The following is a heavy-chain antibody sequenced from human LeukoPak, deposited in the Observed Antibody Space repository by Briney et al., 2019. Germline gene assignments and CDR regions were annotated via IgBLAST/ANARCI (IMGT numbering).Heavy chain of an antibody. CDR2: IIPIFGTA. V-gene: IGHV1-69*05. CDR1: GGTFSSYA. CDR3: ATEGGYSYGL. J-gene: IGHJ4*02. Sequence: SVKVSCKASGGTFSSYAISWVRQAPGQGLEWMGRIIPIFGTANCAQKFQGRVTITTDESTSTAYMELSSLRSEDTAVYYCATEGGYSYGLWGQGTLVTVSS. D-gene: IGHD5-18*01.